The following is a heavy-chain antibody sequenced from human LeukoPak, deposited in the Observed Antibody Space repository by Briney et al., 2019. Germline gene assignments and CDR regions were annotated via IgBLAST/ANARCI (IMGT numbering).Heavy chain of an antibody. D-gene: IGHD5-24*01. CDR3: AKGRGWLQFFDY. CDR2: ISGSGGST. V-gene: IGHV3-23*01. J-gene: IGHJ4*02. Sequence: GGSLRLSCAASGFTFSSYGMSWVRQAPGKGLEWVSAISGSGGSTFYADSVKGRFTISRDNSKNTLYLQMNSLRAEDTAVYYCAKGRGWLQFFDYWGQGTLVTVSS. CDR1: GFTFSSYG.